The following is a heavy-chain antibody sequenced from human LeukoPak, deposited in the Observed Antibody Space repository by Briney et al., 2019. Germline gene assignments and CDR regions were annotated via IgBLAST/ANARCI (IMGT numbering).Heavy chain of an antibody. J-gene: IGHJ4*02. CDR1: GDSINKNY. CDR2: IYYIGST. CDR3: ARVNTGKVTLDY. V-gene: IGHV4-59*01. Sequence: SETLSLTCTVSGDSINKNYWSWIRQSPGKGLEWIGYIYYIGSTNYNPSLASRITISLDTSKSQFSLTLNSVTAADTAIYFCARVNTGKVTLDYWGQGILVTVSS. D-gene: IGHD1-14*01.